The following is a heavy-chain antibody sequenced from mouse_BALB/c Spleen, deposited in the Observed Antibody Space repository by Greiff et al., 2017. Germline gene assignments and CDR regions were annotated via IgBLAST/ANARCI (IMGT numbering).Heavy chain of an antibody. CDR2: IDPANGNT. V-gene: IGHV14-3*02. CDR3: ASGNYVAWFAY. CDR1: GFNIKDTY. D-gene: IGHD2-1*01. Sequence: VQLQQSGAELVKPGASVKLSCTASGFNIKDTYMHWVKQRPEQGLEWIGRIDPANGNTKYDPKFQGKATITADTSSNTAYLQLSSLTSEDTAVYYCASGNYVAWFAYWGQGTLVTVSA. J-gene: IGHJ3*01.